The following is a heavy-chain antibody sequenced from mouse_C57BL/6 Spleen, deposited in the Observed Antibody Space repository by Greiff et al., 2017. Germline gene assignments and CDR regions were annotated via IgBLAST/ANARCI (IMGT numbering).Heavy chain of an antibody. CDR3: ASDSYSMDYAMDY. D-gene: IGHD2-12*01. CDR1: GFSLTSYG. J-gene: IGHJ4*01. Sequence: VQLQQSGPGLVQPSQSLSITCTVSGFSLTSYGVHWVRQSPGKGLEWLGVIWRGGSTDYNAAFMSRLSITKDNAKSQVFFKMNSLQADDTAIDYCASDSYSMDYAMDYWGQGTSVTVSS. CDR2: IWRGGST. V-gene: IGHV2-5*01.